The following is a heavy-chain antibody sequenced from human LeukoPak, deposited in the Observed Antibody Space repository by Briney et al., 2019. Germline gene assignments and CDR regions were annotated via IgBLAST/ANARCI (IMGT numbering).Heavy chain of an antibody. CDR1: GGSFSGYY. CDR3: ARGLGYGGS. CDR2: INHSGST. V-gene: IGHV4-34*01. Sequence: PSETLSLTCAVYGGSFSGYYWSWIRQPPGKGLEWIGEINHSGSTNYNPSLKSRVTISVDTSKNQFSLKLSSVTAADTAVYYCARGLGYGGSWGQGTLVTVSS. D-gene: IGHD4-23*01. J-gene: IGHJ4*02.